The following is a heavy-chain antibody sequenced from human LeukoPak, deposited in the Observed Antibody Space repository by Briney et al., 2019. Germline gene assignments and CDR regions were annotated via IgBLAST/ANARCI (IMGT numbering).Heavy chain of an antibody. D-gene: IGHD3-10*01. V-gene: IGHV3-23*01. J-gene: IGHJ4*02. Sequence: PGGSLRLSCAASGFTFSSYAMSWVRQAPGKGLEWVSAISSSGGSTYYADSVKGRFTISRDNSKNTLYLQMNSLRAEDTAVYYCAKHSGITMVRGNYFDYWGQGTLVTVSS. CDR3: AKHSGITMVRGNYFDY. CDR1: GFTFSSYA. CDR2: ISSSGGST.